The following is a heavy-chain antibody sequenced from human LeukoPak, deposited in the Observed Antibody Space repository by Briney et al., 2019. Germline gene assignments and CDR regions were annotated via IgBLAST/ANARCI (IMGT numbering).Heavy chain of an antibody. Sequence: PGGSLRLSCAASGFTFSGSAMHWVRQASGKGLEWVGRIRSKANSYATAYAASVKGRFTISRDDSKNTAYLQMNSLKTEDTAVYYCTSVYYYGSGSYGYWGQGTLVTVSS. CDR2: IRSKANSYAT. V-gene: IGHV3-73*01. J-gene: IGHJ4*02. CDR3: TSVYYYGSGSYGY. D-gene: IGHD3-10*01. CDR1: GFTFSGSA.